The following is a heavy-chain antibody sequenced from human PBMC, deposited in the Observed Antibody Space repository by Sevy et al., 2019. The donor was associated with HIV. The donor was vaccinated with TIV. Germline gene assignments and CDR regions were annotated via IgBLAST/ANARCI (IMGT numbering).Heavy chain of an antibody. CDR3: AKDQGDYVWGTFRDY. V-gene: IGHV3-23*01. J-gene: IGHJ4*02. CDR1: GFTSSIYA. D-gene: IGHD3-16*02. CDR2: LSGSGGST. Sequence: GGSLRLSCAASGFTSSIYAMSWVRQAPGKGLEWVSGLSGSGGSTYYADSVKGRFTISRDNSKNTLYLQMNSLRAEDTAVYYCAKDQGDYVWGTFRDYWGQGTLVTVSS.